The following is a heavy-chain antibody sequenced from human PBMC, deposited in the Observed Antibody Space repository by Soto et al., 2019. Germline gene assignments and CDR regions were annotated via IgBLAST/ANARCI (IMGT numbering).Heavy chain of an antibody. Sequence: QVQMGQSGAEVKKPGSSVKVSCKAAGGTFSSYAISWVRQSPGQGLEWMGGIIPIFVTANYAQKVQVRVTINAEESTSTAYMELRSLGTEDTSVYYCARERECIRTCCYPSYFDFWGQGPLATVSS. D-gene: IGHD2-2*01. CDR3: ARERECIRTCCYPSYFDF. CDR2: IIPIFVTA. CDR1: GGTFSSYA. J-gene: IGHJ4*02. V-gene: IGHV1-69*12.